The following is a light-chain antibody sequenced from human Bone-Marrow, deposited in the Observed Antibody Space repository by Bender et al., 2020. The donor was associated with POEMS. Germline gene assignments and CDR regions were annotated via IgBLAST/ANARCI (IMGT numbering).Light chain of an antibody. Sequence: QSALTQPASVSGSPGQSITISCTGTNSDVGSYNLVSWYQLHPDRAPKLIIFEVTRRPSGVSNPFSGSKSGNTASLTISGLQADDEAEYYCCSYAVGRCYGFVSGTKVTVL. CDR1: NSDVGSYNL. CDR3: CSYAVGRCYG. CDR2: EVT. J-gene: IGLJ1*01. V-gene: IGLV2-23*02.